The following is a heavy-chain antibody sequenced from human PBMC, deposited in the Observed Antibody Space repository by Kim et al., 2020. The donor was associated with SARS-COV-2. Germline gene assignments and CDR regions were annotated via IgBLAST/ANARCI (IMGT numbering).Heavy chain of an antibody. CDR3: ARSSYEGPFDY. CDR2: ISGSGGYT. Sequence: GGSLRLSCVASGFTFSDYALTWVRQAPGKGLEWVSIISGSGGYTYYADSVKGRFTISRDNSKNTMHLQMNSLRAEDTAVYYCARSSYEGPFDYWGQGTLVTVSS. J-gene: IGHJ4*02. V-gene: IGHV3-23*01. D-gene: IGHD3-3*01. CDR1: GFTFSDYA.